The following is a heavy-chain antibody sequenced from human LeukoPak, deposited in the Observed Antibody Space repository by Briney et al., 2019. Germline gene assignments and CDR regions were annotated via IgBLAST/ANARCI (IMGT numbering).Heavy chain of an antibody. D-gene: IGHD3-10*01. CDR2: IWYDGSNK. CDR1: GFTFSNYG. CDR3: AREVRGSAFDP. V-gene: IGHV3-33*01. J-gene: IGHJ5*02. Sequence: GRSLRLSCAASGFTFSNYGMHWVRQAPGKGLEWVAVIWYDGSNKYYADSVKGRFTISRDNSKNTLYLQMNSLRAEDTAVYYCAREVRGSAFDPWGQGTLVTVSS.